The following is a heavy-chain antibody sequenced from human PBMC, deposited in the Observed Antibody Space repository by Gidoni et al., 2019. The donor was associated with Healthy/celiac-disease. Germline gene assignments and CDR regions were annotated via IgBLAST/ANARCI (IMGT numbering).Heavy chain of an antibody. Sequence: QVQLVESGGGVVQPGRSLRLSCAASGFTFSSYGMHWVRQAPGKGLEWVAVISYDGSNKYYADSVKGRFTISRDNSKNTLYLQMNSLRAEDTAVYYCAKDPTRGYYYGMDVWGQGTTVTVSS. J-gene: IGHJ6*02. V-gene: IGHV3-30*18. CDR1: GFTFSSYG. D-gene: IGHD3-10*01. CDR2: ISYDGSNK. CDR3: AKDPTRGYYYGMDV.